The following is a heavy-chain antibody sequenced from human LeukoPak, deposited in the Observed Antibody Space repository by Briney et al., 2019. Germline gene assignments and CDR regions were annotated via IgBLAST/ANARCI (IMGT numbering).Heavy chain of an antibody. CDR3: ARAPMGAAPLY. Sequence: ASVKVSCKASGYTFTNFDINWVRQAPGQGLEWMGWMNPVSGNAGSAQKFQGRVTLTRDTSITTAYMELTSLRSDDTAFYYCARAPMGAAPLYWGQGTLVTVSS. CDR2: MNPVSGNA. V-gene: IGHV1-8*01. D-gene: IGHD6-6*01. J-gene: IGHJ4*02. CDR1: GYTFTNFD.